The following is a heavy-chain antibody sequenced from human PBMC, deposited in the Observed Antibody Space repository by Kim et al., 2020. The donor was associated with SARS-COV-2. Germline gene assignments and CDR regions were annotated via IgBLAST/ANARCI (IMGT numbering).Heavy chain of an antibody. CDR2: INHSGST. J-gene: IGHJ6*02. D-gene: IGHD6-19*01. Sequence: SETLSLTCAVYGGSFSGYYWSWIRQPPGKGLEWIGEINHSGSTNYNPSLKSRVTISVDTSKNQFSLKLSSVTAADTAVYYCARGRIAVAGLYYYYYYGMDVWGQGTTVTVSS. V-gene: IGHV4-34*01. CDR1: GGSFSGYY. CDR3: ARGRIAVAGLYYYYYYGMDV.